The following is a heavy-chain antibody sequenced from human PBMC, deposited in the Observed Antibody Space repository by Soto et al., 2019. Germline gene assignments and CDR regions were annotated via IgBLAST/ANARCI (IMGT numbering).Heavy chain of an antibody. Sequence: SETLSLTCTVSGDSISSSTYYWGWIRQPPGKGLEWIGNIYYSGITYYNPSLKSRVAISVDTSKNQFSLKLSSVSAADTAIYYCARSNSGYYKWIDPWGQGTLVTVS. CDR2: IYYSGIT. V-gene: IGHV4-39*01. J-gene: IGHJ5*02. CDR1: GDSISSSTYY. D-gene: IGHD3-22*01. CDR3: ARSNSGYYKWIDP.